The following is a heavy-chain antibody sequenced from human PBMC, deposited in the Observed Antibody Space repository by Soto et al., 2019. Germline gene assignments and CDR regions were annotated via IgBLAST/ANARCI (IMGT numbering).Heavy chain of an antibody. CDR3: AKVRYSSPMCYYYGMDV. J-gene: IGHJ6*02. CDR1: RVAFSKFI. Sequence: QAQLEQSGGEVKKPGSSVKVSCKASRVAFSKFIVTWVRQAPGLGLEWVGGIIPIFGTANYAQKFQGRVTITEDDSTSTSYMEVNNLRSEDTAVYYCAKVRYSSPMCYYYGMDVWGQGTTVTVSS. D-gene: IGHD6-19*01. CDR2: IIPIFGTA. V-gene: IGHV1-69*01.